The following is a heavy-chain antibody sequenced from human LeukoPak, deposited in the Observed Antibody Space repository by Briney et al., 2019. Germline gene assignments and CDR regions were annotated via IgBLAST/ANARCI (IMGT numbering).Heavy chain of an antibody. Sequence: PSETLSLTCAVYGGSFSGYYWSWIRQPPGKGLEWIGEINQSGSTNYNPSLKSRVTISVDTSKNQFSLKLSSVTAADTAVYYCARVSGYSGFDWGQGTLVTVSS. V-gene: IGHV4-34*01. CDR2: INQSGST. CDR1: GGSFSGYY. J-gene: IGHJ4*02. D-gene: IGHD5-12*01. CDR3: ARVSGYSGFD.